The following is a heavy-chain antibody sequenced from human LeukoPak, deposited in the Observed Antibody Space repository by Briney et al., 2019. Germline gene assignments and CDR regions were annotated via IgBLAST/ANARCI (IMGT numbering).Heavy chain of an antibody. D-gene: IGHD5-12*01. Sequence: GGSLKVSCKASVYTFTIYAMNWVRQSPGQGLEWVGWIKTKTGDPTYAQGFTGRFVFSLDTSVSTAYLQISSLRAEDTAVYYCARVGSGYDFGLPGGYYYMDVWGKGTTVTVS. CDR1: VYTFTIYA. V-gene: IGHV7-4-1*02. CDR2: IKTKTGDP. J-gene: IGHJ6*03. CDR3: ARVGSGYDFGLPGGYYYMDV.